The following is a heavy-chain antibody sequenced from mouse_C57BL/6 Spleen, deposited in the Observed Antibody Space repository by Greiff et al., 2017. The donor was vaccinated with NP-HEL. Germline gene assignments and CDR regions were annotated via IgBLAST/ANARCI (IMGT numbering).Heavy chain of an antibody. CDR2: INPNNGGT. CDR3: ARSDDGYDVRYFDV. CDR1: GYTFTDYN. D-gene: IGHD2-2*01. Sequence: VQLQQSGPELVKPGASVKIPCKASGYTFTDYNMDWVKQSHGKSLEWIGDINPNNGGTIYNQKFKGKATLTVDKSSSTAYMELRSLTSEDTAVYYCARSDDGYDVRYFDVWGTGTTVTVSS. J-gene: IGHJ1*03. V-gene: IGHV1-18*01.